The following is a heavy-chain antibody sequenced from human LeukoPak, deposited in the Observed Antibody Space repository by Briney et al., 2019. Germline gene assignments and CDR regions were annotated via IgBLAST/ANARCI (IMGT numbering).Heavy chain of an antibody. CDR2: INPNSGNT. CDR1: GYTFTGYY. CDR3: ARDMAPYSSGGSHY. D-gene: IGHD6-19*01. Sequence: ASVKVSCKASGYTFTGYYMHWVRQAPGQGLEWMGWINPNSGNTGYAQKFQGRVTITRNTSISTAYMELSSLRSEDTAVYYCARDMAPYSSGGSHYWGQGTLVTVSS. J-gene: IGHJ4*02. V-gene: IGHV1-8*03.